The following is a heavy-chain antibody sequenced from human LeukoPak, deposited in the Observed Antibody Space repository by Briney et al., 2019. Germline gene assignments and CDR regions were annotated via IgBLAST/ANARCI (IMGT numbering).Heavy chain of an antibody. CDR1: GYTFSSYD. CDR2: VNPNSGNT. V-gene: IGHV1-8*01. D-gene: IGHD5-12*01. Sequence: ASVKVSCKASGYTFSSYDIYWVRQATGQGLEYMGWVNPNSGNTGYAQKFQGRVTFTGNTSISTAYMELSSLRSEDTAVYYCARAGRFDSGHAWFDPWGQGTLVTVS. J-gene: IGHJ5*02. CDR3: ARAGRFDSGHAWFDP.